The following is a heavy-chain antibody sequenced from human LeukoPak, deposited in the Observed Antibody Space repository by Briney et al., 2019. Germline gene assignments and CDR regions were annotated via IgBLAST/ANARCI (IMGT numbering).Heavy chain of an antibody. D-gene: IGHD3-22*01. V-gene: IGHV3-53*01. CDR1: RFTVSSNH. CDR2: IYSGGST. J-gene: IGHJ4*02. Sequence: GGSLRLSCAASRFTVSSNHMTWVRQAPGKRLEWVSVIYSGGSTYYADSVKGRFTISRDNSKNTLYLQMNSLRAEDTAVYYCARSYSYVSSGYFDYWGQGALVTVSS. CDR3: ARSYSYVSSGYFDY.